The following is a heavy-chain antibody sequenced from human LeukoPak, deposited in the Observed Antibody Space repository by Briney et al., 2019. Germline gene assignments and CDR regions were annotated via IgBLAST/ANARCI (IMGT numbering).Heavy chain of an antibody. CDR3: AREGSDGYNSGAFDY. Sequence: PSETLSLTCTVSGGSISSYYWSWIRQPPGKGLEWIGYIYYSGSTNYNPSLKSRVTISVDTSKNQFSLKLSSVTAADTAVYYCAREGSDGYNSGAFDYWGQGTLVTVSS. CDR1: GGSISSYY. J-gene: IGHJ4*02. V-gene: IGHV4-59*01. D-gene: IGHD5-24*01. CDR2: IYYSGST.